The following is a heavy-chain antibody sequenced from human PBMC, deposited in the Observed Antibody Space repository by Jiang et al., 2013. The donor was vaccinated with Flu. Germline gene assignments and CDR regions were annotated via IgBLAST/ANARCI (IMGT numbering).Heavy chain of an antibody. V-gene: IGHV5-51*01. CDR2: IYSDDSDT. Sequence: VQLVESGAEVKKPGESLKISCKGSGYSFTRYWIGWVRQMPGKGLEWMGIIYSDDSDTRYSPSFQGQVTISADKSTNTAYLQWSSLKASDSARYYCAGSSLDGMDVWGQGTTVIVSS. CDR3: AGSSLDGMDV. CDR1: GYSFTRYW. J-gene: IGHJ6*02. D-gene: IGHD3-16*01.